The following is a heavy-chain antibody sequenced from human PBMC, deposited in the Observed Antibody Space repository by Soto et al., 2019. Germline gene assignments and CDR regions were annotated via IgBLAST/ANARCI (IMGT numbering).Heavy chain of an antibody. D-gene: IGHD3-22*01. J-gene: IGHJ4*02. CDR1: GGSFSGYY. CDR3: ARCRSGYRLSSYYFDY. Sequence: PSETLSLTCAVYGGSFSGYYWSWIRQPPGKGLEWIGEINHSGSTNYNPSLKSRVTISVDTSKNQFSLKLSSVTAADTAVYYCARCRSGYRLSSYYFDYWGQGTLVTVSS. V-gene: IGHV4-34*01. CDR2: INHSGST.